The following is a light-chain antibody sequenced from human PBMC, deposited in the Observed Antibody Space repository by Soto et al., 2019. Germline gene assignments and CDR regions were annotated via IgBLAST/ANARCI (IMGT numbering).Light chain of an antibody. V-gene: IGKV3-11*01. Sequence: DIVLTQSPATLSLSPGERATLSCRASQSVSNYLAWYQQKPGQAPRLLIYDATNRAPGIPARFSGSGSGADFSLTISSLEPDDFAVYYCQQRKSRLTFGGGTKVEIK. CDR2: DAT. CDR1: QSVSNY. J-gene: IGKJ4*01. CDR3: QQRKSRLT.